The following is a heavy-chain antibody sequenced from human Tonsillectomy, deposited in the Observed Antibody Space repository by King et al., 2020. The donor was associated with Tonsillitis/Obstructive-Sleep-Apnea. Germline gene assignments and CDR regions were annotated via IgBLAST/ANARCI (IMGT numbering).Heavy chain of an antibody. J-gene: IGHJ4*02. Sequence: QLVQSGAEVKKPGQSLKISCRASGYSFTNYLIGWVRQMPGEGLEWMGSIYPGDSDTSYSPSFQGQVTISADKSISTAYLQWSSLKASDSAMYYCARLGRGGYARVSPYVREGDFWGEGTQVTVSS. D-gene: IGHD3-16*01. CDR2: IYPGDSDT. CDR1: GYSFTNYL. V-gene: IGHV5-51*03. CDR3: ARLGRGGYARVSPYVREGDF.